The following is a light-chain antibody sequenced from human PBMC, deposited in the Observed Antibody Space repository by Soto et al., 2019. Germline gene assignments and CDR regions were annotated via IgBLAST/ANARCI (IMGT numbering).Light chain of an antibody. J-gene: IGKJ1*01. CDR1: HSISSW. CDR3: QQYNSFPT. CDR2: KAS. V-gene: IGKV1-5*03. Sequence: DIQMTQSPSTLSASVGDRVTITCRASHSISSWLAWYKQKPGKAPKLLIYKASSLESGVPSRFSGSGSGKEFTLTISSLQPDDFSIYYCQQYNSFPTFGQGTKVEIK.